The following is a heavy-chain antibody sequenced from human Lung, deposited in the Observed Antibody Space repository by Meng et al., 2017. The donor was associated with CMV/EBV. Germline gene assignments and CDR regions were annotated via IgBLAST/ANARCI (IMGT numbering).Heavy chain of an antibody. CDR1: GFTFTIYK. J-gene: IGHJ6*01. D-gene: IGHD1-26*01. Sequence: GESLKISCAASGFTFTIYKMNWVRQAAGQGLEWIASISSTGDNTYYADSVRGRFSISRLNARNSVFLQMDSLRAEDTAVYYCGRVPGAGMSFYYGLDVWGLGTTVTVSS. CDR3: GRVPGAGMSFYYGLDV. CDR2: ISSTGDNT. V-gene: IGHV3-21*06.